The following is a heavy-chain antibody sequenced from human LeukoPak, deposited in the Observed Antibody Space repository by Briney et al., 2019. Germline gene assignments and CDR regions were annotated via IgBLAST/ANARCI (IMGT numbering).Heavy chain of an antibody. J-gene: IGHJ4*02. Sequence: SETLSLTCAVYGGSFSGYYWSWIRQPAGKGLEWIGRIYTSGSTNYNPSLKSRVTMSVDTSKNQFSLKLSSVTAADTAVYYCARGVVPAALFDYWGQGTLVTVSS. CDR2: IYTSGST. CDR3: ARGVVPAALFDY. D-gene: IGHD2-2*01. CDR1: GGSFSGYY. V-gene: IGHV4-59*10.